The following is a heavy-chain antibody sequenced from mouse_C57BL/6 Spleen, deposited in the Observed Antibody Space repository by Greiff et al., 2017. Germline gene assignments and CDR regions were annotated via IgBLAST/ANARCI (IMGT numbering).Heavy chain of an antibody. J-gene: IGHJ2*01. CDR2: IDPSDSET. Sequence: QVQLKQPGAELVRPGSSVKLSCKASGYTFTSYWMHWVKQRPIQGLEWIGNIDPSDSETHYNQKFKDKATLTVDKSSSTAYMQLSSLTSEDSAVYYCATLYDGYSLFDYWGQGTTLTVSS. D-gene: IGHD2-3*01. CDR1: GYTFTSYW. CDR3: ATLYDGYSLFDY. V-gene: IGHV1-52*01.